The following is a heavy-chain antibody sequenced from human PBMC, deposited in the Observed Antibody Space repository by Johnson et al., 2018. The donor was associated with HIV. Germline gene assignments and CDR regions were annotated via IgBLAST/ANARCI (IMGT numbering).Heavy chain of an antibody. CDR3: ARDSGQQLADAFDI. CDR2: MSYDGSSK. D-gene: IGHD6-6*01. CDR1: GFTFSSYA. J-gene: IGHJ3*02. Sequence: VQLVESGGGVVQPGRSLRLSCAASGFTFSSYAMHWVRQAPGKGLEWVAVMSYDGSSKYYADSVKGRFTISRDNSKNTLYLQMNSLRAEDTAVYYCARDSGQQLADAFDIWGQGTMVTVSS. V-gene: IGHV3-30*04.